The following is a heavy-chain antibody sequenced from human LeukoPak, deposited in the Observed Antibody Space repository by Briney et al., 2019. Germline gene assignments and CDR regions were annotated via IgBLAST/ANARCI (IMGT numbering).Heavy chain of an antibody. CDR2: MKQDGSEK. D-gene: IGHD3-22*01. CDR3: ARDPYYYDSSGPPADAFDI. Sequence: GGSLRLSCAASGFTFSSYWMSWVRQAPGNGLEWVANMKQDGSEKYYVDSVKGRFTISRDNAKNSLYLQMNSLRAEDTAVYYCARDPYYYDSSGPPADAFDIWGQGTMVTVSS. V-gene: IGHV3-7*01. CDR1: GFTFSSYW. J-gene: IGHJ3*02.